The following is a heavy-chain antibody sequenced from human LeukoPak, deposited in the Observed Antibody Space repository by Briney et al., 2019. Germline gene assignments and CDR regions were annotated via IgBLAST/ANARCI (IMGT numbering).Heavy chain of an antibody. CDR2: IYYSGGT. CDR3: ARRRFSYGDNDAFDI. J-gene: IGHJ3*02. Sequence: SETLSLTCTISRGSLSSYYWSWIRQSPGKGPEWIGYIYYSGGTNYHPSLGSRVTISVDRSTNQFSLKVRSVTAADTAVYYCARRRFSYGDNDAFDIWGQGTMVTVSS. D-gene: IGHD5-18*01. CDR1: RGSLSSYY. V-gene: IGHV4-59*08.